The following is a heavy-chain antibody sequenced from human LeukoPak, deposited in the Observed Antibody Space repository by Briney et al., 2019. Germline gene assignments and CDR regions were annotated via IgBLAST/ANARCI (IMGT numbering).Heavy chain of an antibody. CDR1: GFIFSSYS. V-gene: IGHV3-48*02. D-gene: IGHD2-2*02. Sequence: PGGSLRLSCAASGFIFSSYSMNWVRQAPGKGLEWVSYFSSSSSTIYYAVSVKGRFTISRDNAKNSLYLQMNSLRDEDTAVYYCARERVCRSNSCYSTFDSWGQGTLVNVSS. CDR3: ARERVCRSNSCYSTFDS. J-gene: IGHJ4*02. CDR2: FSSSSSTI.